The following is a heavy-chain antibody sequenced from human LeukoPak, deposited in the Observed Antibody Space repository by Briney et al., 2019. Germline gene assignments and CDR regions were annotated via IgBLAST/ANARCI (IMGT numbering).Heavy chain of an antibody. Sequence: GGSLRLSCSSSGFMFSAYWMHWVRQVPGKGLDWVSCLNSDGRNTWYGDSVKGRFTISRDNAKNSLYLQMNSLRAEDTAVYYCARVVRGEFDYWGQGTLVTVSS. CDR2: LNSDGRNT. V-gene: IGHV3-74*01. CDR3: ARVVRGEFDY. CDR1: GFMFSAYW. D-gene: IGHD3-10*01. J-gene: IGHJ4*02.